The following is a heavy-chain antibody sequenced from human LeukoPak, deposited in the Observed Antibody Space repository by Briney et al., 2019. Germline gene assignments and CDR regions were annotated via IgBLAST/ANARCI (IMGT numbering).Heavy chain of an antibody. Sequence: GRSLRLSCAASGFTFDDYAMHWVRQAPGKGLEWVSGISWNSGSIGYADSVKGRLTISRDNAKNSLYLQMNSLRAEDMALYYCAKASADLYFDYWGQGTLVTVSS. V-gene: IGHV3-9*03. CDR3: AKASADLYFDY. D-gene: IGHD2-2*01. J-gene: IGHJ4*02. CDR2: ISWNSGSI. CDR1: GFTFDDYA.